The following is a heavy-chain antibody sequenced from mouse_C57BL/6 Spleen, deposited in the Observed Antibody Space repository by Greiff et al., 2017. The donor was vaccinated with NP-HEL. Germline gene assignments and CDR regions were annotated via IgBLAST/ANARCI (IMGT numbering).Heavy chain of an antibody. D-gene: IGHD4-1*01. Sequence: EVKLVESGEGLVKPGGSLKLSCAASGFTFSSYAMSWVRQTPEKRLEWVAYISSGGDYIYYADTVKGRFTISRDNARNTLYLQMSSLKTEDTAMYYCTREKRLGLFDYWGQGTTLTVSS. V-gene: IGHV5-9-1*02. J-gene: IGHJ2*01. CDR2: ISSGGDYI. CDR1: GFTFSSYA. CDR3: TREKRLGLFDY.